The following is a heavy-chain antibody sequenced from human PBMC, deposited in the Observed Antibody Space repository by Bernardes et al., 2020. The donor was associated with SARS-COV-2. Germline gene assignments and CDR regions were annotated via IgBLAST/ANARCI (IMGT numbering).Heavy chain of an antibody. CDR3: ARGYSNYYYYGMDV. J-gene: IGHJ6*02. V-gene: IGHV1-69*13. D-gene: IGHD4-4*01. Sequence: SVKVSCKASGGTFSSYGISWVRQAPGQGLEWMGGIIPIFGTANYAQKFQGRVTITADESTSTAYMELSSLRSEDTAVYYCARGYSNYYYYGMDVWGQGTTVTVSS. CDR2: IIPIFGTA. CDR1: GGTFSSYG.